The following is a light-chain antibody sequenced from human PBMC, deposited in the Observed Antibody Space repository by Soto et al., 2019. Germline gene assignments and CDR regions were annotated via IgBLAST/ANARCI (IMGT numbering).Light chain of an antibody. J-gene: IGKJ1*01. CDR1: LGISKY. Sequence: DIQMTQSPSSLSASVGDRVTITCRASLGISKYLAWYQQKPGKVPKLLIYAASTLQSGAPFRFXGSGSGTDFTLTISSLQPEDVATYFCQKYDTVPWTFGQGTKVEIK. V-gene: IGKV1-27*01. CDR2: AAS. CDR3: QKYDTVPWT.